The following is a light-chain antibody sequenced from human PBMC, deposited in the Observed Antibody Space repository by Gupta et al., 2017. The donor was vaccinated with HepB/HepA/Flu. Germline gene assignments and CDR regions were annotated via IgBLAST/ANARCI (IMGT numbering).Light chain of an antibody. Sequence: QLVLTQSPSASASLGASVKLTCTLSSGHSSYAIAWHQQQPEKGPRYLMKLNSDGSHSKGDGIPDRFSGSSSGAERYLTISSLQSEDEADYYCQTGGTGIGLFGGGTKLTVL. CDR2: LNSDGSH. CDR1: SGHSSYA. CDR3: QTGGTGIGL. V-gene: IGLV4-69*01. J-gene: IGLJ2*01.